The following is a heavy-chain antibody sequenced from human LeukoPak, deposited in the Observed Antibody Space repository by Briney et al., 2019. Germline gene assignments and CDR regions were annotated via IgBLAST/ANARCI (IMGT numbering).Heavy chain of an antibody. CDR2: IYYSGST. CDR1: GGSFIPYY. CDR3: ARGYFYDNSMDV. Sequence: SETLSLTCTVSGGSFIPYYWTWIRQPPGKGLEWIGYIYYSGSTIYNPSLRSRVTMSVDTPKTQSSLNLRSVTAADTAVYYCARGYFYDNSMDVWGTGTTVTVSS. J-gene: IGHJ6*03. V-gene: IGHV4-59*01. D-gene: IGHD5/OR15-5a*01.